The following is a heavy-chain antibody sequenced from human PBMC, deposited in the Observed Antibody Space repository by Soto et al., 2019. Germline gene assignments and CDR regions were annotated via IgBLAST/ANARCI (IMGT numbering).Heavy chain of an antibody. CDR2: IYTGGST. CDR3: TTYTGYGIDV. V-gene: IGHV3-53*02. CDR1: GFIVSSKY. J-gene: IGHJ6*02. D-gene: IGHD3-16*01. Sequence: EVQMVETGGGLSQPGGSLRLSCAVSGFIVSSKYMTWVRQAPGKGLEWASVIYTGGSTHYADSARGRFTISRDSSKNTLYLQMNSLRAEDAAVYYCTTYTGYGIDVWGQGTTVTVSS.